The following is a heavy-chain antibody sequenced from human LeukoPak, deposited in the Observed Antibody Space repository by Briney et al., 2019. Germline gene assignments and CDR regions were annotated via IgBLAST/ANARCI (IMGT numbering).Heavy chain of an antibody. D-gene: IGHD2-15*01. J-gene: IGHJ4*02. V-gene: IGHV3-21*01. CDR3: ARDRSGGFLDY. CDR2: ISSSSSYI. CDR1: GFTFSSYS. Sequence: GGSLRLSCAASGFTFSSYSMNWVRQAPGKGLEWVSSISSSSSYIYYADSVQGRFTISRDNAKNSLYLHLNSLRAEDTAVYYCARDRSGGFLDYWGQGTLVTVSS.